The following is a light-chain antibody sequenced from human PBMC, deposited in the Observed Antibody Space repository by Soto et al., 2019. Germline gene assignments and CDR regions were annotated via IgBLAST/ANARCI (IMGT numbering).Light chain of an antibody. V-gene: IGKV1-27*01. CDR2: AAS. J-gene: IGKJ3*01. Sequence: DIRMTQSPSSLSASVGDRVTITCRASQGISNCLAWYQQKPGKVPKLLIYAASTLQSGVPSRISGSGSGTDFTLTISSLQPEDGEAYYCQTYNHALFTFGPSTKVDIK. CDR3: QTYNHALFT. CDR1: QGISNC.